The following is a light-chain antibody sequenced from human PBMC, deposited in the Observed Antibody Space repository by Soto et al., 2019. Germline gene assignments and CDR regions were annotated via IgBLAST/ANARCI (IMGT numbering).Light chain of an antibody. J-gene: IGLJ1*01. CDR1: NSDIGYYNY. CDR2: EVS. Sequence: QSALTQPASVSGSPGQSITISCSGTNSDIGYYNYVSWYQQHPGKAPKLMIYEVSNRPSGVSERFSGSKSGNTASLTISGLQAEDEADYYCSSYTRSDTFPYVFGTGTKVTVL. V-gene: IGLV2-14*01. CDR3: SSYTRSDTFPYV.